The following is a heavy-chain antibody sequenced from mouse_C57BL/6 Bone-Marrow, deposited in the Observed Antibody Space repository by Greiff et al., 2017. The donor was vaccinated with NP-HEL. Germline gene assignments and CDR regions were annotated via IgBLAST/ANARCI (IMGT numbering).Heavy chain of an antibody. CDR2: IYPGGGYT. J-gene: IGHJ1*03. D-gene: IGHD1-1*01. Sequence: QVQLKESGAELVRPGTSVKMSCKASGYTFTNYWIGWAKQRPGHGLEWIGDIYPGGGYTNYNEKFKGKATLTADKSSSTAYMQFSSLTSEDSAIYYCARCGSSYVPYFDVWGTGTTVTVSS. V-gene: IGHV1-63*01. CDR3: ARCGSSYVPYFDV. CDR1: GYTFTNYW.